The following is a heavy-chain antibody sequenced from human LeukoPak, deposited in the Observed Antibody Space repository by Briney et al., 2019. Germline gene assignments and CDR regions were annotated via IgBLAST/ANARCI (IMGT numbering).Heavy chain of an antibody. J-gene: IGHJ6*02. V-gene: IGHV4-59*08. CDR1: GGSISSYY. CDR3: ARHYDILTGYYDYYYYYGMDV. Sequence: SETLSLTCTVSGGSISSYYWSWIRQPPGKGLEWIGYIYYSGRTNYNPSLKSRVTISVDTSKNQFSLKLSSVTAADTAVYYCARHYDILTGYYDYYYYYGMDVWGQGTTVTVSS. CDR2: IYYSGRT. D-gene: IGHD3-9*01.